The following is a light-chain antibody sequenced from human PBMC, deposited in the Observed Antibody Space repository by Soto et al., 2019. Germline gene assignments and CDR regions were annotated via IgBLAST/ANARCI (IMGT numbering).Light chain of an antibody. Sequence: DIPMTQSPSTLSASVGDRVTLTCRASQSFSSWLAWYQQKPGKAPRLLIYKATSLRSGVPSRFSGSASGTEFTLTISSLQPDDFATYYCQEYNSYSAGTFGQGTKVEAK. CDR1: QSFSSW. CDR2: KAT. J-gene: IGKJ1*01. V-gene: IGKV1-5*03. CDR3: QEYNSYSAGT.